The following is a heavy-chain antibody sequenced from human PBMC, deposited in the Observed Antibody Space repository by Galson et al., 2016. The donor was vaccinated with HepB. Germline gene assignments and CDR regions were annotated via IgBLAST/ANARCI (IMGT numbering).Heavy chain of an antibody. J-gene: IGHJ5*02. CDR1: GFIFTTYA. V-gene: IGHV3-30*04. CDR2: ISHDGSIE. CDR3: ARGGITSRWSWFDP. Sequence: SLRLSCAASGFIFTTYAMHWVRQAPGKGLEWVASISHDGSIEYNADSLMGRFTISRDNSKNTLYLQMNSLRTEDTAVYYCARGGITSRWSWFDPWGQGTLVTVSS. D-gene: IGHD2-2*01.